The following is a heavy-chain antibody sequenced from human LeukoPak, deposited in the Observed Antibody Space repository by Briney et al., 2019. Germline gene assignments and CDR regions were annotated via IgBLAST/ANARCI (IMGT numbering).Heavy chain of an antibody. J-gene: IGHJ6*02. Sequence: PSETLSLTCTVSGASVTDYYWSWIRQPPGKGLEWIGYIYYSGSTNYSPSLKSRVTISVDTSKNQFSLKLSSVTAADTAVYYCARDRQAYYYGMDVWGQGTTVTVSS. CDR3: ARDRQAYYYGMDV. CDR1: GASVTDYY. CDR2: IYYSGST. V-gene: IGHV4-59*02.